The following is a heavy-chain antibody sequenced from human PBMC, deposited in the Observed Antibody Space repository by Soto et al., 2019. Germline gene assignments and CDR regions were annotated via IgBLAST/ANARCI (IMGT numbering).Heavy chain of an antibody. Sequence: HGGSLRLSCAASGFSFSTSFMDWVRKETGKGLEWVAVISYDGTNKYHADSVRGRLTISRDNSKSTLFLQMISLRTEDTAVYYCARDVYNLNFDRRTSRPSSGLDVWGQGTTVTVSS. D-gene: IGHD1-7*01. J-gene: IGHJ6*02. CDR3: ARDVYNLNFDRRTSRPSSGLDV. V-gene: IGHV3-30-3*01. CDR1: GFSFSTSF. CDR2: ISYDGTNK.